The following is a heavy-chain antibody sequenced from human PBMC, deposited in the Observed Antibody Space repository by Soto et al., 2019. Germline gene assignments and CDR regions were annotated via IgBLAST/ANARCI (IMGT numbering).Heavy chain of an antibody. D-gene: IGHD3-22*01. CDR3: AGHSSGVPGYYYGMDV. Sequence: QFQLVQSGAEVKKPGSSVKVSCKASGGTFSSYAISWVRQAPGQGLEWMGGIIPIFDTADYAQKFQGRVTITADEATNTAYMELSSLRSEDTAVYYCAGHSSGVPGYYYGMDVWGLGTTVTVSS. V-gene: IGHV1-69*12. CDR1: GGTFSSYA. CDR2: IIPIFDTA. J-gene: IGHJ6*01.